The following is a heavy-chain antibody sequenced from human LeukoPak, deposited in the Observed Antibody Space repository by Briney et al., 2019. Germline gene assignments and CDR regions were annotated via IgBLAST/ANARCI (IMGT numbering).Heavy chain of an antibody. D-gene: IGHD2/OR15-2a*01. Sequence: GASVKVSCKASGYTFTGYYMHWVRQAPGQGLEWMGRIIPIFGTANYAQKFQGRVTITTDESTSTAYMELSSLRSEDTAVYYCARDRYYRPFDYWGQGTLVTVSS. J-gene: IGHJ4*02. CDR2: IIPIFGTA. CDR3: ARDRYYRPFDY. V-gene: IGHV1-69*05. CDR1: GYTFTGYY.